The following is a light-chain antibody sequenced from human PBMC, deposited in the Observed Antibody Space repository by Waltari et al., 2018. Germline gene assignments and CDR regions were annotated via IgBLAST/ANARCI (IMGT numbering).Light chain of an antibody. V-gene: IGLV1-44*01. Sequence: QSVLPQPPPASGPPGQRVTISFSGCSANIETNNVHWYQQLPGTAPKLLIYSNNQRPSGVPDRFAGSKSGTSASLAISGLQSEDEADYYCAAWDDSLNGWVFGGGTKLTVL. CDR2: SNN. CDR3: AAWDDSLNGWV. CDR1: SANIETNN. J-gene: IGLJ3*02.